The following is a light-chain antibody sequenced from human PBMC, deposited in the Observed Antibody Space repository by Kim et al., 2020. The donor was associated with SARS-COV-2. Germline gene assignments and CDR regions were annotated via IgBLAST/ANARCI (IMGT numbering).Light chain of an antibody. CDR3: SSYTTSSTLV. CDR2: DVT. Sequence: GQSITISCTGTSSDVGAYNYVSWYQQHPGKAPKLMIYDVTNRPSGVSNRFSGSKSGKTAFLTISGLQAEDEGDYYCSSYTTSSTLVFGGGTQLTVL. J-gene: IGLJ2*01. V-gene: IGLV2-14*03. CDR1: SSDVGAYNY.